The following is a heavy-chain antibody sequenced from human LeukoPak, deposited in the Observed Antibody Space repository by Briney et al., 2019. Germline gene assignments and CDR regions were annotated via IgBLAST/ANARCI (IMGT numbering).Heavy chain of an antibody. CDR1: GFTFRSHA. V-gene: IGHV3-23*01. CDR2: IYENGGTT. Sequence: GGSLRLSCVGSGFTFRSHAMSWVRQAPEKGLEFVSGIYENGGTTYYADPVKGRFSISRDNSKSTLYLQMDSLRGEDTAVYYCAKDFRIGYSAHFDYWGQGALVTVSS. CDR3: AKDFRIGYSAHFDY. J-gene: IGHJ4*02. D-gene: IGHD2-21*01.